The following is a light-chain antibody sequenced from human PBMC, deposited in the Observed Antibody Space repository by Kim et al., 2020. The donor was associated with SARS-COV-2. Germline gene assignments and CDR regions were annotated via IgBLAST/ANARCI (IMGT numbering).Light chain of an antibody. Sequence: ASVGNRVSRPGRGRQGIRKNLSLGPQRPGKAPQPLIFGASSLESGVPSRFSGSGSGTDFTLTISSLQPEDFATYYCQQSYSTPYTFGQGTKLEI. J-gene: IGKJ2*01. CDR1: QGIRKN. V-gene: IGKV1-39*01. CDR3: QQSYSTPYT. CDR2: GAS.